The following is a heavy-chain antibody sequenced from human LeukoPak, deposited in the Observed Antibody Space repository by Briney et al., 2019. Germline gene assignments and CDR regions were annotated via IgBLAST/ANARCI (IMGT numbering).Heavy chain of an antibody. CDR1: GFTFSSYA. J-gene: IGHJ5*02. Sequence: GGSLRLSCAASGFTFSSYAMSWVRQAPGKGLERVSAISGSGGSTYYADSVKGRFTISRDNSKNTLYLQMNSLRAEDTAVYYCAKFKAIAAAGPNDPWGQGTLVTVSS. V-gene: IGHV3-23*01. D-gene: IGHD6-13*01. CDR2: ISGSGGST. CDR3: AKFKAIAAAGPNDP.